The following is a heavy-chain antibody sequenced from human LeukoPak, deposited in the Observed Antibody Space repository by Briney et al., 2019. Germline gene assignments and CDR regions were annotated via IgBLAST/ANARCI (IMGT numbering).Heavy chain of an antibody. CDR3: AKGRTIWWWFDASAI. J-gene: IGHJ3*02. V-gene: IGHV3-53*05. CDR2: IYSGGST. CDR1: GFTVSSNY. D-gene: IGHD2-21*01. Sequence: GGSLRLSCAASGFTVSSNYMSWVRQAPGKGLEWVSSIYSGGSTYYADSVKGRFTISRDNSKNTLYLQMSSLGPEDTAVYYCAKGRTIWWWFDASAIWGQGTMVTVSS.